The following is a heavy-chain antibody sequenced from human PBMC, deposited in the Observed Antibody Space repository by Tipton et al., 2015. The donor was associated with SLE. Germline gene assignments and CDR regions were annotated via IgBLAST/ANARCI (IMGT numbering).Heavy chain of an antibody. CDR1: GDSISSGGYY. V-gene: IGHV4-31*03. J-gene: IGHJ2*01. CDR2: IYYNGNT. D-gene: IGHD1-1*01. CDR3: ARDPRNEDYGRWYFDV. Sequence: TLSLTCTVSGDSISSGGYYWTWIRQHPGKGLEWIGYIYYNGNTYYNPSLKSRLTISKDTSKNQFSLNLTSVTAADAAVYYCARDPRNEDYGRWYFDVWGRGTLVTVSS.